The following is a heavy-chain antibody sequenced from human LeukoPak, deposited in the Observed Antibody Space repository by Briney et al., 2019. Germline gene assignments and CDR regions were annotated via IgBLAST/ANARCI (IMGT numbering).Heavy chain of an antibody. CDR1: GFTFNTYA. J-gene: IGHJ6*04. Sequence: EPGGSLRLSCAASGFTFNTYAMTWVRQAPGKGLEWVAAISGSGDYTLSADSVKGRFTISRDNSKNTLYLQMNSLRAEDTAVYYCAKNDGFSGMDVWGKGTTVTVSS. V-gene: IGHV3-23*01. CDR3: AKNDGFSGMDV. CDR2: ISGSGDYT. D-gene: IGHD1-1*01.